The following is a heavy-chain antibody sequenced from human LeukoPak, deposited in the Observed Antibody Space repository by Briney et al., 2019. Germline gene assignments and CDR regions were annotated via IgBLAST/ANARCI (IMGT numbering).Heavy chain of an antibody. CDR1: GGSISSSY. J-gene: IGHJ4*02. CDR2: VYYTGST. CDR3: AGTEDSGFYYVY. D-gene: IGHD1-26*01. V-gene: IGHV4-59*08. Sequence: SETLSLTCTVSGGSISSSYWSWIRQAPGQGLEWIGNVYYTGSTNYSPFLKSRVTISVDTSKNQFSLKLTSVTAADTAVYYCAGTEDSGFYYVYWGQGTLVTVSS.